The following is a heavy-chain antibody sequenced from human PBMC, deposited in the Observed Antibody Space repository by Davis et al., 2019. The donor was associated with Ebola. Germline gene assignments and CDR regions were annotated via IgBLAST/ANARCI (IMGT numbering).Heavy chain of an antibody. CDR2: ISYDGSNK. CDR3: ARSPIVVANDY. CDR1: GFTFSSYA. Sequence: GGSLRLSCAASGFTFSSYAMHWVRQAPGKGLEWVAVISYDGSNKYYADSVKGRFTISRDNSKNTLYLQMNSLRAEDTAVYYCARSPIVVANDYWGQGTLDTVSS. D-gene: IGHD2-15*01. V-gene: IGHV3-30-3*01. J-gene: IGHJ4*02.